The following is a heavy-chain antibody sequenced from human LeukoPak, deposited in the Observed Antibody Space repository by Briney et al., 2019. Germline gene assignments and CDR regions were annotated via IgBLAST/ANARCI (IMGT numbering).Heavy chain of an antibody. CDR3: AKDFVVVPGNVNYFDY. Sequence: GGSLRLSCVTSGFTFNSYGFYWVRQAPGKGLEWVSAISGSGDNTYYADSVKGRFTVSRDNSKNTLYVQMKSLRAEDTAVYYCAKDFVVVPGNVNYFDYWGQGTLVTVSS. CDR1: GFTFNSYG. CDR2: ISGSGDNT. D-gene: IGHD2-21*02. V-gene: IGHV3-23*01. J-gene: IGHJ4*02.